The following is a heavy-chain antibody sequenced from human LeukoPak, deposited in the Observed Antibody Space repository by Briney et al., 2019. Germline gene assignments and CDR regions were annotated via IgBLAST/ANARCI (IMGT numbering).Heavy chain of an antibody. CDR2: IYYSGRT. Sequence: SETLSLTCSVSGGSISSYYWNWIRQPPGKGLEWIGYIYYSGRTSYNPSLKSRVTLSVDTSKNQFSLRLSSVTAADTAVYYCARGLLEYAEVVAATMNLDYYYYYMDVWGKGTTVTISS. J-gene: IGHJ6*03. CDR1: GGSISSYY. D-gene: IGHD2-15*01. V-gene: IGHV4-59*01. CDR3: ARGLLEYAEVVAATMNLDYYYYYMDV.